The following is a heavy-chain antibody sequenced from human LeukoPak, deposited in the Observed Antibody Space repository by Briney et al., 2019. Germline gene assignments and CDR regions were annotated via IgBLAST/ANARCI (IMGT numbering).Heavy chain of an antibody. CDR2: IYPGDSDT. V-gene: IGHV5-51*01. CDR1: GYSFTTYW. CDR3: ASPASGDAFDI. Sequence: GESLKISCKGSGYSFTTYWIGWVRQMPGKGLEWMGIIYPGDSDTRYSPSFQGQVTISADRSISTAYLQWSSLRASDTAMYYCASPASGDAFDIWGQGTMVTVSS. J-gene: IGHJ3*02. D-gene: IGHD1-26*01.